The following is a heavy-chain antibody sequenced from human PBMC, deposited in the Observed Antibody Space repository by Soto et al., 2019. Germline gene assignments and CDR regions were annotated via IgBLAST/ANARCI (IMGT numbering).Heavy chain of an antibody. CDR1: GFTFRSCW. D-gene: IGHD3-10*01. V-gene: IGHV3-7*01. Sequence: EVQLVESGGGLVQPGGSLRVSCAVSGFTFRSCWMSWVRQAPGKGLEWVATINEDGSEIYYVDSVKGRFTISRDNAQNSLYLQMRSLSAEDTAVYFCAGDIGFDYVDWGQGTRVTVSS. J-gene: IGHJ4*02. CDR2: INEDGSEI. CDR3: AGDIGFDYVD.